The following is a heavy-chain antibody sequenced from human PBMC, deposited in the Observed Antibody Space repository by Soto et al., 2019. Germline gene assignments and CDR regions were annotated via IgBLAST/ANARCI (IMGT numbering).Heavy chain of an antibody. V-gene: IGHV1-18*04. CDR3: ARVGYCSGGSCYFGFDY. CDR2: ISAYNGNT. D-gene: IGHD2-15*01. J-gene: IGHJ4*02. Sequence: RASVKVSCKASGYTFTSYGISWVRQAPGQGLEWMGWISAYNGNTNYAQKLQGRVTMTTDTSTSTAYMELRSLRSDDTAVYYCARVGYCSGGSCYFGFDYWGQGTLLTVSS. CDR1: GYTFTSYG.